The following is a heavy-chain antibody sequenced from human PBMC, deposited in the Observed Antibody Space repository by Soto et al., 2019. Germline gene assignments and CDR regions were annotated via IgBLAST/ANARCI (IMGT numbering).Heavy chain of an antibody. CDR1: GGSVNSDTFY. J-gene: IGHJ4*02. CDR3: AREFSNSPEAFDS. CDR2: IYYTGST. D-gene: IGHD6-6*01. V-gene: IGHV4-61*01. Sequence: SETLSLTCTVSGGSVNSDTFYWSWIRQPPGRGLEWIGYIYYTGSTNYNPSLKIRVTISIDTSRNQFSLKPSSVTAADTAVYYCAREFSNSPEAFDSWGQGSLVTVSS.